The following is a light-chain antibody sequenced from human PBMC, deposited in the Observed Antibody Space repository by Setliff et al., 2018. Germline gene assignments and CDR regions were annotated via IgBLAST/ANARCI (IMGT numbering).Light chain of an antibody. CDR2: AVS. Sequence: QFVLTQPASVSGSPGQSITISCTGTSSDVGGYNYVSWYQQHPGKAPEVIIYAVSNRPSGISNRFSGSKSGNTASLTISGLQAEDEADYYCSSFTTSGLYVFGTGTKVTVL. J-gene: IGLJ1*01. V-gene: IGLV2-14*01. CDR1: SSDVGGYNY. CDR3: SSFTTSGLYV.